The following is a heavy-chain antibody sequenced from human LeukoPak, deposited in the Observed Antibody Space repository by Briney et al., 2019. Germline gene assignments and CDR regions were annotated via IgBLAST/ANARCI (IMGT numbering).Heavy chain of an antibody. Sequence: ASATVSCKASGYTFTSYDINWVRQATGQGLEWMGWMNPNSGNTGYAQKFHGRVTMTRNTSISTAYMGLSSLRSEDTAVYYCARAREVGFWSGYYRVITSNYYYYMDVWGKGTTVTVSS. CDR3: ARAREVGFWSGYYRVITSNYYYYMDV. V-gene: IGHV1-8*01. CDR1: GYTFTSYD. CDR2: MNPNSGNT. D-gene: IGHD3-3*01. J-gene: IGHJ6*03.